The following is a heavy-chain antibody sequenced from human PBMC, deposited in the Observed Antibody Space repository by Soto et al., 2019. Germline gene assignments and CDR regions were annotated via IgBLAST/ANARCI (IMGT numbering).Heavy chain of an antibody. V-gene: IGHV4-30-2*06. CDR3: ARDSYAMSSFALDV. Sequence: QLQLQESGSGLVETAQTLSLTCIVSGDSISSGGFPWTWIRQSTGKGLEWIGSVYRTGATSYNPSLESRACISVDTSTNQFSLKLMSVTPADSAVYFCARDSYAMSSFALDVWGRGTAVTVSS. CDR2: VYRTGAT. CDR1: GDSISSGGFP. J-gene: IGHJ6*02. D-gene: IGHD2-2*01.